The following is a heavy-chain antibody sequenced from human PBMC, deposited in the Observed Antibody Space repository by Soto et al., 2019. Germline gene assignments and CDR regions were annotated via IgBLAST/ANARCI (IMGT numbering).Heavy chain of an antibody. V-gene: IGHV4-34*01. CDR2: INHSGST. D-gene: IGHD3-10*01. Sequence: SETLSLTCAVYGGSFSGYYWSWIRQAPGKGLEWIGEINHSGSTNYNPSLKSRVTISVDTSKNQFSLKLSSVTAADTAVYYCARVLSHGSGSYYNPHYYYYGMDVWGQGTTVTVSS. CDR1: GGSFSGYY. J-gene: IGHJ6*02. CDR3: ARVLSHGSGSYYNPHYYYYGMDV.